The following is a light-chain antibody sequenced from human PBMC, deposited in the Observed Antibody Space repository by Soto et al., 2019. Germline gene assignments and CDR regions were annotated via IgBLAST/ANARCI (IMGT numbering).Light chain of an antibody. J-gene: IGKJ1*01. Sequence: EIVMTQSPATLSVSPGERATLSCRASQSVSSNLAWYQQKPGQAPRLLIYGASTRATGIPARFSGSGSGTEFTLTISSLQSEDFAVYYCHQYNYWPPTFGQGTKVET. CDR1: QSVSSN. V-gene: IGKV3-15*01. CDR3: HQYNYWPPT. CDR2: GAS.